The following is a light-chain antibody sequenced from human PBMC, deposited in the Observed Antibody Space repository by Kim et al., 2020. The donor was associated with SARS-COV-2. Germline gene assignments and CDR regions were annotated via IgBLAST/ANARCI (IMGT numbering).Light chain of an antibody. J-gene: IGLJ2*01. CDR3: QTWGTGIVV. Sequence: ASVKRTCTLSSGHSNYAIAWHQQQPEKGPRYLMKLNSDGSHSKGDGIPDRFSGSSSGAERYLTISSLQSEDEADYYCQTWGTGIVVFGGGTQLTVL. CDR1: SGHSNYA. CDR2: LNSDGSH. V-gene: IGLV4-69*01.